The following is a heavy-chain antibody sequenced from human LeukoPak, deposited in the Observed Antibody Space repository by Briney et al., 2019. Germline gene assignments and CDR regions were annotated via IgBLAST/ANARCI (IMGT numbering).Heavy chain of an antibody. CDR2: ISGSGGSS. V-gene: IGHV3-23*01. D-gene: IGHD3-22*01. J-gene: IGHJ4*02. CDR1: GFTFSSYA. CDR3: AKDLGYLASSGYYSPFEY. Sequence: GSLRLSCAASGFTFSSYAMSWVRQAPGKGLEWVSTISGSGGSSYYADSVKGRFTISRDNSKNTLYLQMNSLRAEDTAVYYCAKDLGYLASSGYYSPFEYWGQGTLVTVSS.